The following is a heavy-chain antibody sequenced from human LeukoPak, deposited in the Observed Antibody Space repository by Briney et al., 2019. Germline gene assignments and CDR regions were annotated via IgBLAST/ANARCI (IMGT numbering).Heavy chain of an antibody. CDR2: ISVSGAGT. V-gene: IGHV3-23*01. Sequence: GGSLRLSCAASGFTFSNAWMSWVRQAPMKGLEWVSGISVSGAGTYYVDSVKGRFTISRDNSKNTLYLQMNSLRAEDTAVYYCTKGELLLSASDFWGQGTLVTVSS. D-gene: IGHD2-15*01. J-gene: IGHJ4*02. CDR1: GFTFSNAW. CDR3: TKGELLLSASDF.